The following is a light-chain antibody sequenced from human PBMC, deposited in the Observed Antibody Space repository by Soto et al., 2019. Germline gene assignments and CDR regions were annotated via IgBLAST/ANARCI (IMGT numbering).Light chain of an antibody. CDR1: QSVSNNY. J-gene: IGKJ4*01. CDR3: QQYASSPLLT. Sequence: IVLTQSPGTLSLSPGERATLSCRASQSVSNNYLAWYQQKPGQAPRLLIFGTSTRATGIPDRFSGSGSGTDFTLSISKLEPEDFAVYYCQQYASSPLLTFGGGTKVDIK. CDR2: GTS. V-gene: IGKV3-20*01.